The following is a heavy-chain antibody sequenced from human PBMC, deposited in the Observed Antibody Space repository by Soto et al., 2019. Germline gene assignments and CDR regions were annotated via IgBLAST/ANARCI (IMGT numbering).Heavy chain of an antibody. CDR2: VNHSGST. Sequence: QVQLQQWGAGLLKPSETLSLTCAVYGGSFSGYYWSWIRQPPGKGLEWIGEVNHSGSTNYNPSLKSRVTIAEDTSKNQFSLKLSSVTAADTAVYYCARFRGQVAGSEKCLDYWGQGTLVTVSS. CDR3: ARFRGQVAGSEKCLDY. V-gene: IGHV4-34*01. J-gene: IGHJ4*02. CDR1: GGSFSGYY. D-gene: IGHD3-10*01.